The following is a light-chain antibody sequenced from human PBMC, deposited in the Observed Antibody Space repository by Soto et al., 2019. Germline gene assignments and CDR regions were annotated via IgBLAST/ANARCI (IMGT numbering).Light chain of an antibody. CDR2: DVS. CDR1: SSDVGGYNY. V-gene: IGLV2-11*01. CDR3: CSYAGSYALYV. Sequence: QSALTQPRSVSGSPGQSVTISCTGTSSDVGGYNYVSWYQQHLGKAPKLMIYDVSKRLSGVLDRFSGSKSGNTASLTISGIKAEDEADYYCCSYAGSYALYVFGSGTKLTVL. J-gene: IGLJ1*01.